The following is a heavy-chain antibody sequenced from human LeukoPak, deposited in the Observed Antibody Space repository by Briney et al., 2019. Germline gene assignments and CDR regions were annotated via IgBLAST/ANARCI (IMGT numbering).Heavy chain of an antibody. CDR2: IYYSGST. V-gene: IGHV4-59*01. CDR1: GGSFSGYY. D-gene: IGHD2-21*01. J-gene: IGHJ5*02. CDR3: ARDLGVVA. Sequence: SETLSLTCAVYGGSFSGYYWSWLRQPPGKGLEWIGYIYYSGSTNYNPSLKSRVTISVDTSKNQFSLKLSSVTAADTAVYYCARDLGVVAWGQGTLVTVSS.